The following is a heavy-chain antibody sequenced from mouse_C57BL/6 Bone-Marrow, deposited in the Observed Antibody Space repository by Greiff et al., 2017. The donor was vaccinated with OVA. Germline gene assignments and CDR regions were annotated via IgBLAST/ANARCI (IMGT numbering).Heavy chain of an antibody. Sequence: DVKLVESGTVLARPGASVKMSCKTSGYTFTSYWMHWVKQRPGQGLEWIGAIYPGNSDTSYNQKFKGKAKLTAVTSASTAYMELSSLTNEDSAVYYCKGGYYYGSSMDYWGQGTSVTVSS. CDR2: IYPGNSDT. CDR3: KGGYYYGSSMDY. D-gene: IGHD1-1*01. J-gene: IGHJ4*01. V-gene: IGHV1-5*01. CDR1: GYTFTSYW.